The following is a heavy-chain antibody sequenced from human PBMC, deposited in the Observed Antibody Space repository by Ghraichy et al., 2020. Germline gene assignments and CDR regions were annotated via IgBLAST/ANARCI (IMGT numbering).Heavy chain of an antibody. CDR2: IFYTGRT. V-gene: IGHV4-39*01. D-gene: IGHD5-24*01. CDR1: GDSVNSRDYS. CDR3: ARRRDGYNLDFDY. Sequence: ETLSLTCTVSGDSVNSRDYSWAWIRPPPGKGLEWIGSIFYTGRTHYKPSLDSRLTISMDRSKNQFSLNLRSVTAADTAVFYCARRRDGYNLDFDYWGRGTLVTVSS. J-gene: IGHJ4*02.